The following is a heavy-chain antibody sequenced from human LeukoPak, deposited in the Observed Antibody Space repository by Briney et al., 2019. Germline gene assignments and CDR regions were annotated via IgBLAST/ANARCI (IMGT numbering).Heavy chain of an antibody. CDR1: GFTFSSYA. D-gene: IGHD6-13*01. CDR3: ARLPYSSSWYRDY. CDR2: ISYDGSNK. Sequence: PGGSLRLSCAASGFTFSSYAMHWVRQAPGKGLEWVAVISYDGSNKYHADSVKGRFTISRDNSKNTLYLQMNSLRAEDTAVYYCARLPYSSSWYRDYWGQGTLVTVSS. V-gene: IGHV3-30-3*01. J-gene: IGHJ4*02.